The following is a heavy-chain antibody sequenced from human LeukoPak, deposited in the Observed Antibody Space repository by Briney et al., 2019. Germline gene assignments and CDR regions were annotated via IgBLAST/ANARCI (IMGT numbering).Heavy chain of an antibody. CDR2: ISAYNGNT. CDR3: ARAGVYYYGSGSYYNDEGNWFDP. V-gene: IGHV1-18*01. J-gene: IGHJ5*02. D-gene: IGHD3-10*01. CDR1: LYTFTSYG. Sequence: ASVKLSCEASLYTFTSYGISWVREAPGQGREWRGWISAYNGNTNYAQKLQDSVTMTTDTSTSTAYMALRSLRSDDTAVYYCARAGVYYYGSGSYYNDEGNWFDPWGQGTLVTVSS.